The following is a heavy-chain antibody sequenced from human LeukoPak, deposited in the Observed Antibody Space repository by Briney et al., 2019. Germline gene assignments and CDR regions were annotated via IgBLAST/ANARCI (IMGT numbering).Heavy chain of an antibody. D-gene: IGHD3-16*01. CDR3: AREDGGGPGYFDY. V-gene: IGHV1-69*01. CDR2: IIPIFGTA. Sequence: GSSVTVSCKASGGTFSSYAISWVRQAPGQGREGMGGIIPIFGTANYAQKLQGRVTINADEYKSTAYMELSSLRSEDTAVYYCAREDGGGPGYFDYWGQGTLVTVSS. CDR1: GGTFSSYA. J-gene: IGHJ4*02.